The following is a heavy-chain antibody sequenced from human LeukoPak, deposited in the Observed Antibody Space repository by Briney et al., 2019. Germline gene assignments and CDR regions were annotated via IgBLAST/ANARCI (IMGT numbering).Heavy chain of an antibody. CDR3: ARGYSGYYFDY. Sequence: PGGSLRLSCAASGFTFSSYWMSWVRQAPGKGLEWVANIKQDGSEKYYVDSVKGRFTISRDNAKNSLYLQMNSLRSEDTAVYYCARGYSGYYFDYWGQGTLVTVSS. D-gene: IGHD5-12*01. V-gene: IGHV3-7*01. CDR2: IKQDGSEK. J-gene: IGHJ4*02. CDR1: GFTFSSYW.